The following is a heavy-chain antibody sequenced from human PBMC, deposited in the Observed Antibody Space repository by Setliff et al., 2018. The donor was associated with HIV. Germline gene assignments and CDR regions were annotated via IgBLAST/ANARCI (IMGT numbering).Heavy chain of an antibody. CDR1: GYNFTDYD. Sequence: SVKVSCKASGYNFTDYDINWVRQATGQGLEWMGWIIPIFGTANYAQKFQGRVTITTDESTSTAYMELSSLRSEDTAVYYCARAYSSGKYFQHWGQGTLVTVSS. V-gene: IGHV1-69*05. D-gene: IGHD6-19*01. CDR3: ARAYSSGKYFQH. CDR2: IIPIFGTA. J-gene: IGHJ1*01.